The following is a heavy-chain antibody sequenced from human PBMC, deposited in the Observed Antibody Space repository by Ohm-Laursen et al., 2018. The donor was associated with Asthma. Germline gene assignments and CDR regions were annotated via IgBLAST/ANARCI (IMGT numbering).Heavy chain of an antibody. Sequence: SLRLSCSASGFTFSSYAMSWVRQAPGKGLEWVSAISGSGYNTHYPDSVNGRFTVSRDDSKNTLYLQMNSLRPDDTAVYYCARDVMEWYLPAFDFWGQGTLVTVSS. D-gene: IGHD3-3*01. J-gene: IGHJ4*02. CDR3: ARDVMEWYLPAFDF. V-gene: IGHV3-23*01. CDR2: ISGSGYNT. CDR1: GFTFSSYA.